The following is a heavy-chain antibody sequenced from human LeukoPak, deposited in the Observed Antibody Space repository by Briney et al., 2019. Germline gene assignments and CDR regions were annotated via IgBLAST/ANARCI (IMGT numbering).Heavy chain of an antibody. J-gene: IGHJ6*03. CDR2: ISSSSSYI. CDR1: GFTFSSYS. V-gene: IGHV3-21*01. CDR3: ARDRIPYYYYMDV. Sequence: TGGFLRLSCAASGFTFSSYSMNWVRQAPGKGLEWVSSISSSSSYIYYADSVKGRFTISRDNAKNSLYLQMNSLRAEDTAVYYCARDRIPYYYYMDVWGKGTTVTVSS.